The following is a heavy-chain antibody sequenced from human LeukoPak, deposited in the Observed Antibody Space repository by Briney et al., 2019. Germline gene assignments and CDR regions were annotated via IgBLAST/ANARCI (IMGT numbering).Heavy chain of an antibody. D-gene: IGHD2-15*01. CDR3: ARGSTGDCSSVSCQGLDWVDP. Sequence: SGTLSLTCAVSGATISSSNWWSWVRQPPGKGLEWIGKIYSSRSTNYNPSLESRFTISVDKSKNQFSLKLSSVTAADTAVYYCARGSTGDCSSVSCQGLDWVDPWGQGTLVTVSS. CDR2: IYSSRST. V-gene: IGHV4-4*02. CDR1: GATISSSNW. J-gene: IGHJ5*02.